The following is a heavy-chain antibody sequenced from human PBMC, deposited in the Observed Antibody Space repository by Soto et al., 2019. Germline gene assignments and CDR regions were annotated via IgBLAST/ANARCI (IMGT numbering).Heavy chain of an antibody. D-gene: IGHD1-1*01. V-gene: IGHV4-31*03. Sequence: QVQLQESGPGLVKPSQTLSLTCTVSGGSITSSGYYWSWIRQHPGVGLEWIGLTSNSGSPSYNPALRSRVTISVAPSPNQFSLNLKSVTAANTAVYYCARGGGSTTVAYWGQGTLVSVSP. J-gene: IGHJ4*02. CDR3: ARGGGSTTVAY. CDR2: TSNSGSP. CDR1: GGSITSSGYY.